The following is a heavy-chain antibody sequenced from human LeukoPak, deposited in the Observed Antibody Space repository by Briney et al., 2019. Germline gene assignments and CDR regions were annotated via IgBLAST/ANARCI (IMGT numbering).Heavy chain of an antibody. V-gene: IGHV1-69*05. Sequence: SVKVSCKASGGTFSSYAITWVRQAPGQGLGWMGGIIPIFGTANYAQKFQGRVTITTDESTSTAYMELSSLRSEDTAVYYCARGRMRNCSSTSCYWRGSSWFDSWGQGTLVTVSS. CDR1: GGTFSSYA. CDR2: IIPIFGTA. CDR3: ARGRMRNCSSTSCYWRGSSWFDS. D-gene: IGHD2-2*01. J-gene: IGHJ5*01.